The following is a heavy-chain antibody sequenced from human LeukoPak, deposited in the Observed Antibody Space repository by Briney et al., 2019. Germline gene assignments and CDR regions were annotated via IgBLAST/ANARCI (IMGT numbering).Heavy chain of an antibody. CDR1: GYTFTSYD. CDR2: MNPNSGNT. V-gene: IGHV1-8*01. CDR3: ARGSYYDSSGYYLGLFY. J-gene: IGHJ4*02. D-gene: IGHD3-22*01. Sequence: ASVKVSCKASGYTFTSYDINWVRQATGQGLEWMGWMNPNSGNTGYAQKFQGRVTMTRNTSISTAYMELSSLRSEDTAVYYCARGSYYDSSGYYLGLFYWGQGTLVTVSS.